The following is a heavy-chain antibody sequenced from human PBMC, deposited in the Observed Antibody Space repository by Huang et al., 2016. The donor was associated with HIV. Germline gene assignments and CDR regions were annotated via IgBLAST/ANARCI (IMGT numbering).Heavy chain of an antibody. CDR2: IFPGNSNT. V-gene: IGHV5-51*03. CDR1: GFSFTSYW. D-gene: IGHD5-18*01. Sequence: EVQLVQSGVEVKKPGESLKISCKGSGFSFTSYWIGWVRQMPGKGLGWMGSIFPGNSNTFYSPTFQGQVTISADKYTRTAYLQWSSLKASDSAIYYCAIHDSNDFTFDDWGQGTLVAVSS. CDR3: AIHDSNDFTFDD. J-gene: IGHJ4*02.